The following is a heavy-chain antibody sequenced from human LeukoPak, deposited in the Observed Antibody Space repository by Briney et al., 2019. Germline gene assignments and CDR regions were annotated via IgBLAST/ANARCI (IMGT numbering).Heavy chain of an antibody. V-gene: IGHV1-18*01. CDR2: ISTSSGNA. CDR1: GYTFTNYG. Sequence: GASVKVSCKASGYTFTNYGISWVRQAPGQGLEWMGWISTSSGNAIYAQRVTMTTDTFTSTAYMELRSLRSDDTAVYYCAREGRDYYAMDVWGQGTTVTVSS. CDR3: AREGRDYYAMDV. J-gene: IGHJ6*02.